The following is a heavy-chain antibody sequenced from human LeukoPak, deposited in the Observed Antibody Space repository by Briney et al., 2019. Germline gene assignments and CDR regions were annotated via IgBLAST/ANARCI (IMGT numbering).Heavy chain of an antibody. Sequence: GGSLRLSCAASGFFFSSYGIHWVRQAPGKGLEWVAFIRYDGSNKYYADSVKGRFTISRDNSRNTLYLEMNSLRAEDTAVYYCAKDLEVGATTWNFDLWGRGALVTVSS. CDR2: IRYDGSNK. V-gene: IGHV3-30*02. CDR3: AKDLEVGATTWNFDL. CDR1: GFFFSSYG. J-gene: IGHJ2*01. D-gene: IGHD1-26*01.